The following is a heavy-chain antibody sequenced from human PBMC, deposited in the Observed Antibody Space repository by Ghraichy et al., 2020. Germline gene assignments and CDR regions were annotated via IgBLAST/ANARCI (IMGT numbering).Heavy chain of an antibody. CDR1: GFTFSNYW. V-gene: IGHV3-74*01. Sequence: GGSLRLSCAASGFTFSNYWMHWVRQAPGKGLVWVSRIKSDGSSTDYADSVKGRFTISRDNAKNTLSLQMNSLRAEDTAVYYCANLNLGFWGQGTLVTVSS. J-gene: IGHJ4*02. CDR3: ANLNLGF. D-gene: IGHD7-27*01. CDR2: IKSDGSST.